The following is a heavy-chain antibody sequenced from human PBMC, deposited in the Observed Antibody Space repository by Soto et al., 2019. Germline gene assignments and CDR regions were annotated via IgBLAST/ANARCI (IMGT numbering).Heavy chain of an antibody. Sequence: GGSLRLSCAASGFTFSSYAMHWVRQAPGKGLEWVAVISYDGSNKYYADSVKGRFTISRDNSKNTLYLQMNSLRAEDTAVYYCARDNDYGGFDYWGQGTLVTVSS. J-gene: IGHJ4*02. D-gene: IGHD4-17*01. V-gene: IGHV3-30-3*01. CDR2: ISYDGSNK. CDR3: ARDNDYGGFDY. CDR1: GFTFSSYA.